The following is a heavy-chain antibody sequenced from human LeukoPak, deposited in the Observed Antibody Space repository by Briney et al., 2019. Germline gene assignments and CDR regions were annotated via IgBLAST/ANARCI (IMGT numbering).Heavy chain of an antibody. CDR3: ARDPLGCSSTSCSHFDY. CDR1: GFTFEDYG. V-gene: IGHV3-20*04. D-gene: IGHD2-2*01. CDR2: INWNGGST. Sequence: GALLLSWSGSGFTFEDYGMGWVRQGPGEGVEGVSGINWNGGSTGYADSVKGRFTISGDNAKNSLYLQMNSLRAEDTALYYCARDPLGCSSTSCSHFDYWGQGTLVTVSS. J-gene: IGHJ4*02.